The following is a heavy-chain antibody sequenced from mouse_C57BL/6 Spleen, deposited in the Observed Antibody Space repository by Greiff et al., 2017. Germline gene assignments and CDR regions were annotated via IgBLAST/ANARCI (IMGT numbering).Heavy chain of an antibody. J-gene: IGHJ4*01. CDR3: AGGAARVEDY. V-gene: IGHV1-22*01. D-gene: IGHD3-3*01. CDR1: GYTFTDYN. CDR2: INPNNGGT. Sequence: EVQLQQSGPDLVKPGASVKMSCKASGYTFTDYNMHWVKQSHGKSLEWIGYINPNNGGTSYSQKFKGKATLTVNKSSSTAYMELRSLTSEDSASYYCAGGAARVEDYWGQGTSVTVSS.